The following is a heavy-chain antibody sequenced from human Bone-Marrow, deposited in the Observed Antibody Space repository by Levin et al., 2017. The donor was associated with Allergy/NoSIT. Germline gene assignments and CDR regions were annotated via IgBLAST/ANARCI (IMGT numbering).Heavy chain of an antibody. V-gene: IGHV6-1*01. J-gene: IGHJ5*02. D-gene: IGHD1-14*01. Sequence: SQTLSLPCDISGDSVSSSVSAWNWIRQSPSRGLEWLGRTFYRSTWIHDYAVSVKGRIAINPDTSKNQFSLQLNSLTPEDTAMYYCARNLHTGFDPWGQGTLVIVSS. CDR1: GDSVSSSVSA. CDR3: ARNLHTGFDP. CDR2: TFYRSTWIH.